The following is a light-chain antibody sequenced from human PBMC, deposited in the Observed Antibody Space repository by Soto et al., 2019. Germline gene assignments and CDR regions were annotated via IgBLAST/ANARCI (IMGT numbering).Light chain of an antibody. CDR3: QQASSFPFT. Sequence: DIQMTQSPSSVSASVGDRVTISCRASQRIANWVAWYQQKPGKAPHLLIYAASTLQSGAPSRFSGSGSGTDFIFNISSLQPEDSATYSCQQASSFPFTFGPGTKVDV. CDR2: AAS. J-gene: IGKJ3*01. CDR1: QRIANW. V-gene: IGKV1-12*01.